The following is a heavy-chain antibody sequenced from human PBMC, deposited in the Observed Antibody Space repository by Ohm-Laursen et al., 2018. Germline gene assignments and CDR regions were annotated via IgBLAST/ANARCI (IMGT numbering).Heavy chain of an antibody. Sequence: ASSVKVSCKASGYTFTGYYMHWVRQAPGQGLEWMGWINPNSGGTNYAQKFQGRVTMTRDTSISTAYMGLSRLRSDDTAVYYCARRRAGHEYYFDYWGQGTLVTVSS. D-gene: IGHD6-19*01. V-gene: IGHV1-2*02. J-gene: IGHJ4*02. CDR1: GYTFTGYY. CDR3: ARRRAGHEYYFDY. CDR2: INPNSGGT.